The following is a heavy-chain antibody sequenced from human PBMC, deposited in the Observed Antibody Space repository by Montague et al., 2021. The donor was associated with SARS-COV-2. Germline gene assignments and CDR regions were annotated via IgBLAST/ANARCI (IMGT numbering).Heavy chain of an antibody. CDR1: GFTFSDYY. D-gene: IGHD3-10*01. CDR2: ISESGYTI. CDR3: AKGVDGSGGYRTTLGY. J-gene: IGHJ4*02. V-gene: IGHV3-11*01. Sequence: SLRLSCAASGFTFSDYYMSWVRQAPGRGLEWLSYISESGYTIYYADSVKGRFTISRDNSKNTMYLQMNSLRAEDTAVYYCAKGVDGSGGYRTTLGYWGQGTLVTVSS.